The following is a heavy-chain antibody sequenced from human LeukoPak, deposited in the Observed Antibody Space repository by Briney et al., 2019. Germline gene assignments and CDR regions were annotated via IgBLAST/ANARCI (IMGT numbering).Heavy chain of an antibody. J-gene: IGHJ4*02. D-gene: IGHD3-10*01. CDR2: INAGNGNT. V-gene: IGHV1-3*03. CDR3: AREPADYYGSGSYVY. Sequence: ASVKVSCGASGYTFTTYAIHWVRQAPGQRLEWMGWINAGNGNTKYSQEFQDRVTITRDTSASTAYMELSSLRSEDMAVYYCAREPADYYGSGSYVYWGQGTLVTVSS. CDR1: GYTFTTYA.